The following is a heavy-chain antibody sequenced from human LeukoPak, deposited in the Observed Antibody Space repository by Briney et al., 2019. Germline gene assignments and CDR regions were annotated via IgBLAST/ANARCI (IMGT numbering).Heavy chain of an antibody. CDR1: GGSISSYY. D-gene: IGHD2-15*01. CDR3: VIGVGWQPDY. CDR2: IYTSGST. J-gene: IGHJ4*02. V-gene: IGHV4-4*07. Sequence: SSETLSLTCTVSGGSISSYYWSWIRQPAGKGLEWIGRIYTSGSTNYNPSLKSRVTMSVDTSKNQFSLQLRSVTAADTAVYYCVIGVGWQPDYWGQGALVTVSS.